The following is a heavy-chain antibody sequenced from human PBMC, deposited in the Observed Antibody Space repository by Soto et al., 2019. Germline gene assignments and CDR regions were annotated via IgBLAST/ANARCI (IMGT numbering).Heavy chain of an antibody. CDR3: ARGGRTLDY. V-gene: IGHV3-53*02. CDR2: LYNDGKT. Sequence: EVRLVETGGGLIQPGGSVRLSCVFSGFTVSGNFLSWVRQARGKGLEWVALLYNDGKTNYPDSVKGRFTISGDNSKNTLYLQMNSLRTEATAVYYCARGGRTLDYWGQGTLVTVSS. J-gene: IGHJ4*02. CDR1: GFTVSGNF.